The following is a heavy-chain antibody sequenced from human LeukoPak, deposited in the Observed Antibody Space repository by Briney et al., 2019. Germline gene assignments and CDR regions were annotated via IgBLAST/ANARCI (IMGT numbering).Heavy chain of an antibody. CDR1: GFTFGKYW. J-gene: IGHJ6*02. CDR2: IKLDGSEK. CDR3: ARNNGMDV. V-gene: IGHV3-7*03. Sequence: GGSLRLSCVASGFTFGKYWMSWVRQAPGKGLEWVANIKLDGSEKNYVDSVKGRFTISRDNTKNSLYLQMNSLRAEDTALYHCARNNGMDVWGQGTTVIVSS.